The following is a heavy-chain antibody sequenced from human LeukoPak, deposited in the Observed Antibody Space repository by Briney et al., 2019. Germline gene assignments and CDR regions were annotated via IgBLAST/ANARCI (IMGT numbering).Heavy chain of an antibody. V-gene: IGHV4-34*01. D-gene: IGHD2-2*01. CDR2: INHSGST. J-gene: IGHJ4*02. CDR1: GGSFSGYY. CDR3: ARRSSTEKNFDY. Sequence: SETLSLTCAVYGGSFSGYYWSWIRQPPGKGLEWIGEINHSGSTNYNPSLKSRVTIPVDTSKNQFSLKLSSVTAADTAVYYCARRSSTEKNFDYWGQGTLVTVSS.